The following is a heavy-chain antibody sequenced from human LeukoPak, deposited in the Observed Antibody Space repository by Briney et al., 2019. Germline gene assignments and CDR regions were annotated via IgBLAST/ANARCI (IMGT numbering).Heavy chain of an antibody. CDR3: ATGPIVVVTAFFDY. CDR2: FDPEDGET. V-gene: IGHV1-24*01. CDR1: GYTLTELS. J-gene: IGHJ4*02. D-gene: IGHD2-21*02. Sequence: GASVKVSCKVSGYTLTELSMHWVRQAPGKGLEWMGGFDPEDGETIYAQKLQGRVTMTEATSTDTAYMELSSLRSEDTAVYYCATGPIVVVTAFFDYWGQGTLVTVSS.